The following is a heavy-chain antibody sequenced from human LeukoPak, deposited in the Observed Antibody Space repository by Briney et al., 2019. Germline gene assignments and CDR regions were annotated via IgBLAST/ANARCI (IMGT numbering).Heavy chain of an antibody. CDR2: INPNSGGT. CDR3: ARGLFRSHVAEVGY. D-gene: IGHD6-19*01. CDR1: GYTLTGYY. J-gene: IGHJ4*02. Sequence: GASVKVSCKASGYTLTGYYMHWVRQAPGQGLEWMGWINPNSGGTNYAQKFQGWVTMTRDTSISTAYMELSRLRSDDTAVYYCARGLFRSHVAEVGYWGQGTLVTVSS. V-gene: IGHV1-2*04.